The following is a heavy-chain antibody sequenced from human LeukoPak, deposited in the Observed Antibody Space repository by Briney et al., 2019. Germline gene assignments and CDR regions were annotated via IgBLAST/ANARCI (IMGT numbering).Heavy chain of an antibody. J-gene: IGHJ3*02. CDR2: IYYSGST. Sequence: SETLSLTCTVSGGSISSSSYYWGWIRQPPGKGLEWIGSIYYSGSTYYNPSLKSRVTISVDTSKNQFSLKLSSVTAADTAVYYCARPIWELDKAIDIWGQGTMVTVSS. D-gene: IGHD1-26*01. CDR1: GGSISSSSYY. V-gene: IGHV4-39*01. CDR3: ARPIWELDKAIDI.